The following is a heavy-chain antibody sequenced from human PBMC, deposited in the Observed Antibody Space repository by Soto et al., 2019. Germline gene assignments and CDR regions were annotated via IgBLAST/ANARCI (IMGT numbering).Heavy chain of an antibody. Sequence: QVHLVQSGAEVKKPGASVKVSCKGSGYDFTTYGITWVRQAPGQGLEWMAWISAHNGNTDYAQKLQGRVTVTRATSTSTAYMELRSLRSDDAAMYYCARGRYGDYWGQGALVTVSS. CDR3: ARGRYGDY. D-gene: IGHD1-1*01. CDR2: ISAHNGNT. J-gene: IGHJ4*02. V-gene: IGHV1-18*01. CDR1: GYDFTTYG.